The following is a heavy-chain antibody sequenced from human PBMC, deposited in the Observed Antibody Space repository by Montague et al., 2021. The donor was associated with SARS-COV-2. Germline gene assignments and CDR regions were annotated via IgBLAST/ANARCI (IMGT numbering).Heavy chain of an antibody. Sequence: TLSLTCTVSGGSTSSGGYYWSWIRQHPGKGLEWIGYIYYSGSTYYNLSLKSRVTISVDTSKNQFSLKLSSVTAADTAVYYCARDSGITIFGLVIMQAFDIWGQGTMVTVSS. CDR1: GGSTSSGGYY. D-gene: IGHD3-3*01. CDR2: IYYSGST. J-gene: IGHJ3*02. V-gene: IGHV4-31*03. CDR3: ARDSGITIFGLVIMQAFDI.